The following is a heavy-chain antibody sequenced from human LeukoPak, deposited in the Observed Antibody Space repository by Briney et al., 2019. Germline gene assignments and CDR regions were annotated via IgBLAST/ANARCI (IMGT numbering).Heavy chain of an antibody. V-gene: IGHV4-39*01. CDR2: IYYSGRA. J-gene: IGHJ1*01. CDR1: GDSVSRSDSY. Sequence: SETLSLTCSVSGDSVSRSDSYWDWIRQPPGKGLEWIGTIYYSGRAYYSPSLKCRVTMSVDPSNNQFSLNLRSVTAADTAVYYCARRRYYDGSGYLEWGQGTLLSVSS. CDR3: ARRRYYDGSGYLE. D-gene: IGHD3-22*01.